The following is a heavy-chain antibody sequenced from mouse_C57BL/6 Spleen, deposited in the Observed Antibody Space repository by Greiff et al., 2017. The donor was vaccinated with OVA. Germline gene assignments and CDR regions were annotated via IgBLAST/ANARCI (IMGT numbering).Heavy chain of an antibody. J-gene: IGHJ3*01. CDR1: GYTFTDYY. V-gene: IGHV1-76*01. CDR2: IYPGSGNT. CDR3: ASGNWDWFAY. D-gene: IGHD4-1*01. Sequence: QVQLQQSGAELVRPVASVKLSCKASGYTFTDYYINWVKQRPGQGLEWIARIYPGSGNTYYNEKFKGKATLTAEKSSSTAYMQLSSLTSEDSAVYFCASGNWDWFAYWGQGTLVTVSA.